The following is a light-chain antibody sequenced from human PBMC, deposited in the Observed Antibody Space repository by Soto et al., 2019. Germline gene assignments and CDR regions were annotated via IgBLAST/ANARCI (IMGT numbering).Light chain of an antibody. CDR1: SSNIGTGSD. V-gene: IGLV1-40*01. CDR2: GNN. Sequence: QSVLTQSPSLSGAPGQRVTISCTGSSSNIGTGSDVRWYQHLPGAAPRLLPYGNNNRPSGVPDRFSGSKSGTSASLAITGLQAEDEADYYCQSVDSSVSAYVFGAGTKVTVL. J-gene: IGLJ1*01. CDR3: QSVDSSVSAYV.